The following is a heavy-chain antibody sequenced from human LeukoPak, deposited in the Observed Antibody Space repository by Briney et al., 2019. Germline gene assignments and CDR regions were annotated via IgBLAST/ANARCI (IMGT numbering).Heavy chain of an antibody. Sequence: ASVKVSCKASVYILTSYDINWVRQATGQGLDWMGWMNPNSGNTGYAQKFQGRVTMTRSTSINTAYMELNSLTSEDTAVYYCARSSVGARRRIDYWGQGSLVTVSS. CDR2: MNPNSGNT. J-gene: IGHJ4*02. CDR1: VYILTSYD. D-gene: IGHD1-26*01. CDR3: ARSSVGARRRIDY. V-gene: IGHV1-8*01.